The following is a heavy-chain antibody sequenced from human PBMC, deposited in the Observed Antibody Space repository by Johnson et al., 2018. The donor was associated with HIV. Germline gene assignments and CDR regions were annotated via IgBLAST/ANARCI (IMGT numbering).Heavy chain of an antibody. CDR2: ISNSGSTI. V-gene: IGHV3-11*04. CDR1: GFTFSDYY. CDR3: ARPGGDPLTDDAFDI. Sequence: QVQLVESGGGLVQPGGSLRLSCAASGFTFSDYYMSWIRQAPAKGLEWISYISNSGSTIYYADSVKGRFTISRDNAKNLLYLQMNSLRAEDTAVYYCARPGGDPLTDDAFDIWGQGTMVTVSS. D-gene: IGHD2-21*02. J-gene: IGHJ3*02.